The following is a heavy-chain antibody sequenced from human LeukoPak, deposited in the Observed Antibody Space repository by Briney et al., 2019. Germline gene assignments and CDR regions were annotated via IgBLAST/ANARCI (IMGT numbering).Heavy chain of an antibody. D-gene: IGHD2-2*01. Sequence: SETLSLTCTVSGGSISSHYWSWIRQPPGKGLEWIGYIYYSGTTNYNPSLKSRVTISVDTSKNQFSLKLSSVTAADTAVYYCARGIVVVPAAPRSGQDYYYYGMDVWGQGTTVTVSS. J-gene: IGHJ6*02. V-gene: IGHV4-59*11. CDR2: IYYSGTT. CDR3: ARGIVVVPAAPRSGQDYYYYGMDV. CDR1: GGSISSHY.